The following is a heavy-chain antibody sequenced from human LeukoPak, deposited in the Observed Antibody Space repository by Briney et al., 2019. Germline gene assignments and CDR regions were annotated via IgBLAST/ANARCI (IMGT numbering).Heavy chain of an antibody. CDR1: GGSISSGDYY. CDR2: IHYSGST. D-gene: IGHD5-12*01. V-gene: IGHV4-30-4*01. J-gene: IGHJ4*02. Sequence: SQTLSLTCSVSGGSISSGDYYWSWIRQPPGKGLEWIGYIHYSGSTYYNPSLKSRVSISVSPSKNRFSLQLSSVTAADTAVYYCARVIGYDQLDYWGQGTLVTVSS. CDR3: ARVIGYDQLDY.